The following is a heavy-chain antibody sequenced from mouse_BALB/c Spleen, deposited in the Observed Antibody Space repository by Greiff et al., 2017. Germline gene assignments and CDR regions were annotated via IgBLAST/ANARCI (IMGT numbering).Heavy chain of an antibody. D-gene: IGHD2-2*01. J-gene: IGHJ4*01. Sequence: QVQLQQPGAELVRPGASVKLSCKASGYTFTSYWINWVKQRPGQGLEWIGNIYPSASYTNYNQKFKDKATLTVDKSSSTAYMQLSSPTSEDSAVYYCTRSLYGNDLYYAMDYWGQGTSVTVSS. CDR1: GYTFTSYW. V-gene: IGHV1-69*02. CDR2: IYPSASYT. CDR3: TRSLYGNDLYYAMDY.